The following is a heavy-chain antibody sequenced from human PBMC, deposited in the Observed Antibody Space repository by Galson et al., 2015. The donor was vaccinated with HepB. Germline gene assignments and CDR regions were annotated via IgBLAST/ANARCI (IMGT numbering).Heavy chain of an antibody. Sequence: SLRLSCAASGFTFSSYAMSWVRQAPGQGLEWVSAFTGSGGITYYADSVKGRFTISRDNSKNTLYLQMDSLRAEDTAIYHCAKDRSYCGANCYSYEGFHWGQGTLVTVSS. CDR2: FTGSGGIT. D-gene: IGHD2-21*02. CDR3: AKDRSYCGANCYSYEGFH. V-gene: IGHV3-23*01. CDR1: GFTFSSYA. J-gene: IGHJ4*02.